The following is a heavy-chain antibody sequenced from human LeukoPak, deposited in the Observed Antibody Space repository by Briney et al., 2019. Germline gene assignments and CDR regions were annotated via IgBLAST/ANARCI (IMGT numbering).Heavy chain of an antibody. D-gene: IGHD1-14*01. CDR1: GGSISSSSYY. J-gene: IGHJ4*02. CDR3: ARLPGGQNHGPIDY. CDR2: IYYSGST. Sequence: SETLSLTCTVSGGSISSSSYYWGWIRQPPGKGLEWIGSIYYSGSTYCNPSLKSRVTISVDTSKNQFSLKLSSVTAADTAVYYCARLPGGQNHGPIDYWGQGTLVTVSS. V-gene: IGHV4-39*01.